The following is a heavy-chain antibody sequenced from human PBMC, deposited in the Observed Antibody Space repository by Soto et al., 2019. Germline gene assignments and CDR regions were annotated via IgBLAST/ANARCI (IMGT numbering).Heavy chain of an antibody. CDR2: IIPILGIA. D-gene: IGHD3-10*01. CDR3: ARGIRGTTHWFDP. CDR1: GGTFSSYT. Sequence: QVQLVQSGAEVKKPGSSVKVSCKASGGTFSSYTISWVRQAPGQGLEWMGRIIPILGIANYAQKFQGRGTISADKSTSTAYMELSSLRSEDTAVYYCARGIRGTTHWFDPWGQGTLVTVSS. J-gene: IGHJ5*02. V-gene: IGHV1-69*02.